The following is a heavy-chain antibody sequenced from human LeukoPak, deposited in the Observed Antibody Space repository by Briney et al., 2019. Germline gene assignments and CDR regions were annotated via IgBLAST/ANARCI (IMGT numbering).Heavy chain of an antibody. Sequence: GGSLRLSCAASGFTFNDFAMTWVRQAPGKGLEWVSTIADAGTYYADSVKGRFIISRDNSKNMLYLQLNSLRADDTAMYYCARNLGPFDVRGHGAMVTVSS. CDR1: GFTFNDFA. CDR2: IADAGT. D-gene: IGHD3-16*01. CDR3: ARNLGPFDV. V-gene: IGHV3-23*01. J-gene: IGHJ3*01.